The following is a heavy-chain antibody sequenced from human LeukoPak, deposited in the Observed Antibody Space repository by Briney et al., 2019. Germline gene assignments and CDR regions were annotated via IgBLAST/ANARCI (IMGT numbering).Heavy chain of an antibody. CDR1: GFTFNSYD. V-gene: IGHV3-23*01. J-gene: IGHJ4*02. Sequence: GGSLRLSCAASGFTFNSYDMSWVRQAPGKGLEWVSAISPSGTDTYYTDSVEGRFTISRNNSKNTLYLQMNSLSAEDAAEYYCARDTRLCPGAGSYFSYYWGEGTLGTVSS. CDR2: ISPSGTDT. CDR3: ARDTRLCPGAGSYFSYY. D-gene: IGHD3-10*01.